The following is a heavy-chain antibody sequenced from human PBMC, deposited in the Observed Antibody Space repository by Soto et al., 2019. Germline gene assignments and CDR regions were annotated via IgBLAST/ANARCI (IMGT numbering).Heavy chain of an antibody. CDR1: GFTFSSYG. CDR3: AKDMVVAADSFFDY. J-gene: IGHJ4*02. V-gene: IGHV3-30*18. D-gene: IGHD2-15*01. CDR2: ISYDGSNK. Sequence: QVQLVESGGGVVQPGRSLRLSCADSGFTFSSYGMHWVRQAPGKGLEWVAVISYDGSNKYYADSVKGRFTISRDNSKNTLYLQMNSLRAEDTAVYYCAKDMVVAADSFFDYWGQGTLVPVSS.